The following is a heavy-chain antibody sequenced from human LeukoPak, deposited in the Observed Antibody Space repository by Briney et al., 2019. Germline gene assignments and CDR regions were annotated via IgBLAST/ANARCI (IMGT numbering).Heavy chain of an antibody. CDR2: IYPGDSDT. Sequence: GESLKISCKGSGYSFTSHWIGWVRQMPGKGLEWMGIIYPGDSDTRYSPSFQGQVTISADKSISTAYLQWSSLKASDTAMYYCARQVDIVATPFDYWGQGTLVTVSS. V-gene: IGHV5-51*01. J-gene: IGHJ4*02. CDR3: ARQVDIVATPFDY. D-gene: IGHD5-12*01. CDR1: GYSFTSHW.